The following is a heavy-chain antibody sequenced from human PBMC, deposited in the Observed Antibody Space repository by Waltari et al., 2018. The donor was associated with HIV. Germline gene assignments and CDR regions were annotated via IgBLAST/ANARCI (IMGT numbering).Heavy chain of an antibody. CDR3: ARIVASAGLRFDR. D-gene: IGHD2-21*01. Sequence: QVQLQASGPGLVNPSETLSLTCSVSGDYVSSGSYYWSWMRQPPGKGLEWIGNIDYTGRANYNPSLKTRVTISVDTSKNHFSLKLTSVTAGDTAIYYCARIVASAGLRFDRWGQGSLVTVSS. J-gene: IGHJ5*02. CDR2: IDYTGRA. V-gene: IGHV4-61*03. CDR1: GDYVSSGSYY.